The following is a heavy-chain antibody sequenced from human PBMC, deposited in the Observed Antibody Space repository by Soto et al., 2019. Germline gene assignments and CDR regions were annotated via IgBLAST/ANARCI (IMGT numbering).Heavy chain of an antibody. CDR3: AGSRGGAQD. Sequence: QGQLQQWGAGLLKPSETLSLICAGYGWSFSDYYLAWVRQPPGKGLEWIAEITDSGITNYNSSLKSRVSISVDTSKNQFSLNLGSVTVADTAVYYCAGSRGGAQDWGQGTLVTVSS. D-gene: IGHD3-10*01. V-gene: IGHV4-34*01. CDR1: GWSFSDYY. CDR2: ITDSGIT. J-gene: IGHJ1*01.